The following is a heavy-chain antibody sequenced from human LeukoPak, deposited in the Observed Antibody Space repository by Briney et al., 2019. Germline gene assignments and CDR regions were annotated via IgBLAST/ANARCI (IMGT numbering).Heavy chain of an antibody. D-gene: IGHD6-13*01. CDR3: ARGSSWLFQH. J-gene: IGHJ1*01. Sequence: GGSLRLSCAASGFTFSSYGMHWVRQAPGKGLEWVSSISSSSSYIYYADSVKGRFTISRDNAKNSLYLQMNSLRAEDTAVYYCARGSSWLFQHWGQGTLVTVSS. CDR1: GFTFSSYG. CDR2: ISSSSSYI. V-gene: IGHV3-21*01.